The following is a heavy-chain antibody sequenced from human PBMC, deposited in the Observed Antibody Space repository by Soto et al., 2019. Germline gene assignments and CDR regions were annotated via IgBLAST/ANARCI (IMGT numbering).Heavy chain of an antibody. CDR2: IYYSGST. J-gene: IGHJ5*02. V-gene: IGHV4-39*01. CDR3: ARNNVGDPLPGWFEP. Sequence: SETLSLTCTVSGGSISSSSYYWGWIRQPPGKGLEWIGSIYYSGSTYYNPSLKSRVTISVDTSKNQFSLKLSSVTAADTAVYYCARNNVGDPLPGWFEPWGQGTLLTVS. D-gene: IGHD1-26*01. CDR1: GGSISSSSYY.